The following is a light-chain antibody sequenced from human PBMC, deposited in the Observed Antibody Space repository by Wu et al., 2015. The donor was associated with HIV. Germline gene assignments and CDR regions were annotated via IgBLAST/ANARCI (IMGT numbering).Light chain of an antibody. CDR1: QNIGTF. V-gene: IGKV1-39*01. Sequence: DIQLTQSPSSLSPSVGDRVNITCRTRQNIGTFLNWYQQEPGKAPNLLIFDASVLQRGIPSRFSGSGSGTYFTLTINNLRPEDFGTYFCQVGVTFGQGT. J-gene: IGKJ2*01. CDR2: DAS. CDR3: QVGVT.